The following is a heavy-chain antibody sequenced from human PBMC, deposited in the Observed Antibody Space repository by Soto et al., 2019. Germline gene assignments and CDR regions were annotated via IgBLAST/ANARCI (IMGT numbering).Heavy chain of an antibody. D-gene: IGHD3-16*01. CDR3: ARGGYYDNTWGKLSHYGLDV. CDR2: IIPIFGTA. V-gene: IGHV1-69*05. Sequence: SVTVSCKDCVCIFTSYAISWVRQAPAKGLEWMGGIIPIFGTANYAQKFQGRVTMTTDTSTRTVYLDLRSLKSDDTAVYYCARGGYYDNTWGKLSHYGLDVWGQGTSVTVSS. CDR1: VCIFTSYA. J-gene: IGHJ6*02.